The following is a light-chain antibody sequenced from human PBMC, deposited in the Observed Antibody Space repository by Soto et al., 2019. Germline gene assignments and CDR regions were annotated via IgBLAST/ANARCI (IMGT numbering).Light chain of an antibody. V-gene: IGKV3-20*01. J-gene: IGKJ4*01. Sequence: EILLTQSPATLSWSPGERATLSCGASQSVSNTYLAWYQQKPGQAPRLLIYGASGRATAIPDRFSGSGSGTELTLIINRMEPEDFAVYYCQQYIRWPLTFDGGTKVDIK. CDR1: QSVSNTY. CDR3: QQYIRWPLT. CDR2: GAS.